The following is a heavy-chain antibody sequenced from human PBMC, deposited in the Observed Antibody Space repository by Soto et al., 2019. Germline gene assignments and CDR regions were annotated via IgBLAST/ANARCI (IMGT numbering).Heavy chain of an antibody. V-gene: IGHV2-5*02. CDR3: AHSRCGGDCLQSYSSHYYYGMDV. J-gene: IGHJ6*02. Sequence: QITLKESGPTLVKPTQTLTLTCTFSGFSLNTGGLGVGWIRQPPGKALEWLALIYWDDDKRYSPSLKSRLTINKDTSKKPVVLTMTNMDPVDTATYYCAHSRCGGDCLQSYSSHYYYGMDVWGQGTTVTVSS. CDR2: IYWDDDK. CDR1: GFSLNTGGLG. D-gene: IGHD2-21*02.